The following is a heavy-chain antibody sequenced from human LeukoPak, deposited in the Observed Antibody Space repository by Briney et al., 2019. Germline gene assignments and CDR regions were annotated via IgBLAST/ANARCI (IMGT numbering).Heavy chain of an antibody. D-gene: IGHD2-15*01. CDR3: AREEENIVVVVDASMGAFDI. CDR1: GGTFSSYA. CDR2: IIPILGIA. Sequence: ASVKVSCKASGGTFSSYAISWVRQAPGQGLEWMGRIIPILGIANYAQKFQGRVTITADKSTSTAYMELSSLRSEDTAVYYCAREEENIVVVVDASMGAFDIWGQGTMVTVSS. J-gene: IGHJ3*02. V-gene: IGHV1-69*04.